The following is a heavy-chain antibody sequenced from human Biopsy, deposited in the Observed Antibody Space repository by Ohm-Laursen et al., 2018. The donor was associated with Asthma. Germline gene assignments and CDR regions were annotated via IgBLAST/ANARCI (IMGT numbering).Heavy chain of an antibody. D-gene: IGHD3-10*01. CDR1: GYTFNSAG. V-gene: IGHV1-18*01. CDR3: ARAVDYSHYYGIDV. CDR2: ISVYNGNT. J-gene: IGHJ6*02. Sequence: GASVKVSCKTSGYTFNSAGITWVRQAPGQGLEWMGWISVYNGNTKVAQKLQDGVTMITDTSTSTAYMELRSLRSDGTAVYFCARAVDYSHYYGIDVWGQGTTVTVS.